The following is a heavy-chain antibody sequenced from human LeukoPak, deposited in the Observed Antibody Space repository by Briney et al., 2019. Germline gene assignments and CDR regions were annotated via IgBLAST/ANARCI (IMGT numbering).Heavy chain of an antibody. D-gene: IGHD1-1*01. V-gene: IGHV4-34*01. J-gene: IGHJ6*02. CDR2: INHSGSI. Sequence: SETLSLTCAVYGVFFSDFYWSWVRQPPGRGLEWIGEINHSGSINYSPSLKSRVTISVDTPKNQFSLKLSSVTAADTAVYYCARGGTTGPHMYGMDVWGQGTTVTVSS. CDR1: GVFFSDFY. CDR3: ARGGTTGPHMYGMDV.